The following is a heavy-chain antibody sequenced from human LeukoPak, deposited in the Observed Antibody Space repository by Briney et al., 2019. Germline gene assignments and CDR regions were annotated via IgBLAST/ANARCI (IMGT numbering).Heavy chain of an antibody. V-gene: IGHV4-59*08. CDR3: ARQGRDYGDFLFDY. Sequence: PSETLSLTCTASGGSISSYYWSWIRQPPGKGLEWIGYIYYSGSTNYNPSLKSRVTISVDTYKNQFSLKLSSVTAADTAVYYCARQGRDYGDFLFDYWGQGTLVTVSS. J-gene: IGHJ4*02. D-gene: IGHD4-17*01. CDR1: GGSISSYY. CDR2: IYYSGST.